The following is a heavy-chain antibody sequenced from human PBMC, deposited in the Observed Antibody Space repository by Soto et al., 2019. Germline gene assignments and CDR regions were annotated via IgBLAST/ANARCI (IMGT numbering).Heavy chain of an antibody. D-gene: IGHD6-13*01. Sequence: GASVQVSCKASGGTFSSYTISWVRQAPGQGLEWKGRIIPILGIASYAQKFQGRVTITADKSTSTAYMELSSLRSEDTAVYYCAFIPSKIPGIAAAGSLGYYYAMDVWGQGTTVTVSS. CDR2: IIPILGIA. J-gene: IGHJ6*02. CDR3: AFIPSKIPGIAAAGSLGYYYAMDV. CDR1: GGTFSSYT. V-gene: IGHV1-69*02.